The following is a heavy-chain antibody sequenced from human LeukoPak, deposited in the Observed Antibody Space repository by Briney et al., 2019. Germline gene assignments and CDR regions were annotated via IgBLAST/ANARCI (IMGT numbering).Heavy chain of an antibody. D-gene: IGHD3-10*01. V-gene: IGHV1-18*01. CDR3: ARDLIWFGELLQDYYYGMDV. CDR1: SYTFTSYG. J-gene: IGHJ6*02. Sequence: ASVKVSCKASSYTFTSYGISWVRQAPGQGLEWMGWISAYNGNTNYAQKLQGRVTMTTDTSTSTAYMELRSLRSDDTAVYYCARDLIWFGELLQDYYYGMDVWGQGTTVTVSS. CDR2: ISAYNGNT.